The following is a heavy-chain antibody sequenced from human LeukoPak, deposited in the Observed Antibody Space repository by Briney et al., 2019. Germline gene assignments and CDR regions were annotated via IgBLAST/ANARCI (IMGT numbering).Heavy chain of an antibody. J-gene: IGHJ3*02. Sequence: GGSLRLSCAASGFTVSSKYMTWVRQAPGKGLEWVSVIYSGGSTYYADSVKGRFTISRDNSKNTLYLQMNSLRAEDTAVYYCARGLSGNYLNAFDIWGQGTMVTVSS. CDR1: GFTVSSKY. D-gene: IGHD1-26*01. V-gene: IGHV3-53*01. CDR3: ARGLSGNYLNAFDI. CDR2: IYSGGST.